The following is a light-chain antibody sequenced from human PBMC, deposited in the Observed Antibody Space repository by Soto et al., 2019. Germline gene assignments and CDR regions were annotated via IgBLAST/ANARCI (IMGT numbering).Light chain of an antibody. V-gene: IGKV3-20*01. CDR3: QQYGSSPRT. CDR1: QNVTSNL. CDR2: GAS. J-gene: IGKJ1*01. Sequence: TVLTQSPGTLSLSPGERATLSCRASQNVTSNLLVWYQQHPGQAPRLIIYGASSRATGIPDRFSGSGSGTDFTLTIRRLEPDDFAVYCCQQYGSSPRTFGQGTKVDIK.